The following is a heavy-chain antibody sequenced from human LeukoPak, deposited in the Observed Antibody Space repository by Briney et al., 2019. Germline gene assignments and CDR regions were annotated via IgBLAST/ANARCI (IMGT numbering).Heavy chain of an antibody. Sequence: GGSLRLFCAASGFTFSNYAMSWVRQAPGKGLEWVSGISGSGDSTYYGDSVQGRFTISRDNSKNTLYLQMSTLRAEDTAVYFCAKEKQRNFDYWGQGTLVTVSS. CDR2: ISGSGDST. V-gene: IGHV3-23*01. CDR3: AKEKQRNFDY. J-gene: IGHJ4*02. CDR1: GFTFSNYA.